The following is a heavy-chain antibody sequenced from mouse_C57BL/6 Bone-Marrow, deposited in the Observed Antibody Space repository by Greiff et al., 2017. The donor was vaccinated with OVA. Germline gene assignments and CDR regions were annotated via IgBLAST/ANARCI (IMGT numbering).Heavy chain of an antibody. CDR2: ISSGGSYT. CDR3: ARHVLSLRGDYFDY. CDR1: GFTFSSYG. J-gene: IGHJ2*01. V-gene: IGHV5-6*01. D-gene: IGHD3-2*02. Sequence: EVKGVESGGDLVKPGGSLKLSCAASGFTFSSYGMSWVRQTPDKRLEWVATISSGGSYTYYPDSVKGRFTISRDNAKNTLYLQMSSLKSEDTAMYYGARHVLSLRGDYFDYWGQGTTLTVSS.